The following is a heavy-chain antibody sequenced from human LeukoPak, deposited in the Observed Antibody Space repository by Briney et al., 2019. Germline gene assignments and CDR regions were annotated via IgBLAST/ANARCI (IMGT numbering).Heavy chain of an antibody. D-gene: IGHD3-16*01. Sequence: SETLSLTCTVSGRSISSSSYYWGWIRQPPGKGLEWIGSIYYSGSTYYNPSLKSRVTISVDTSKNQFSLKLSSVTAADTAVYYCARSLLGDFDYWGQGTLVTVSS. V-gene: IGHV4-39*07. CDR2: IYYSGST. CDR3: ARSLLGDFDY. CDR1: GRSISSSSYY. J-gene: IGHJ4*02.